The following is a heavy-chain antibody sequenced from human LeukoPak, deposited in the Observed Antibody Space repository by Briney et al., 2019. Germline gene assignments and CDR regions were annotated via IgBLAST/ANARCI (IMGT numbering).Heavy chain of an antibody. D-gene: IGHD3-10*01. CDR3: ARDRFLMVRGVIV. CDR2: ISSSGSTI. Sequence: PGGSLRLSCAASGFTFSDYYMSWLRQAPGKGLEWVSYISSSGSTIYYADSVKGRFTISRDNAKNSLYLQMNSLRAEDTAVYYCARDRFLMVRGVIVWGQGTLVTVSS. V-gene: IGHV3-11*01. CDR1: GFTFSDYY. J-gene: IGHJ4*02.